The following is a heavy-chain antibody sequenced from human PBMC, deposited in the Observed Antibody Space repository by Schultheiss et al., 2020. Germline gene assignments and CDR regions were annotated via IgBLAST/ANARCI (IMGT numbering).Heavy chain of an antibody. J-gene: IGHJ4*02. CDR3: AKDIRDTAMAHFDY. CDR1: GFTFSSYW. D-gene: IGHD5-18*01. CDR2: ISSSSSTI. Sequence: GGSLRLSCAASGFTFSSYWMSWVRQAPGKGLEWVSYISSSSSTIYYADSVKGRFTISRDNSKNTLYLQMNSLRAEDTALYYCAKDIRDTAMAHFDYWGQGTLVTVSS. V-gene: IGHV3-48*01.